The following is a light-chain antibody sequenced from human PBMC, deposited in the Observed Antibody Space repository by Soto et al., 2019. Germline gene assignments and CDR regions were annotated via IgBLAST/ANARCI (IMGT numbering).Light chain of an antibody. CDR2: GAS. V-gene: IGKV3-20*01. Sequence: EIVLTQSPGTLSLSPGERATLSCRASQSVSSSYLAWYQQKPGQAPRPLIYGASSRAIGIPDRFSGSGSGTDFTLTIGRLGPEDFAVYYCQQYGSAPWTFGQGTKVEIK. J-gene: IGKJ1*01. CDR1: QSVSSSY. CDR3: QQYGSAPWT.